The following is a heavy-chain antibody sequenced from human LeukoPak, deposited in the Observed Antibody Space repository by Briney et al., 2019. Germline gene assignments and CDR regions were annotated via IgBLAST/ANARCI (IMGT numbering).Heavy chain of an antibody. CDR1: GYSISSGYY. J-gene: IGHJ4*02. V-gene: IGHV4-38-2*01. Sequence: KPSETLSLTCAVSGYSISSGYYWGWIRQPPGKGLEWIGSTYHSGSTYYNPSLKSRVTISVDTSKNQFSLKLSSVTAADTAVYYCARVKDSSGYYSWGYWGQGTLVTVSS. CDR2: TYHSGST. D-gene: IGHD3-22*01. CDR3: ARVKDSSGYYSWGY.